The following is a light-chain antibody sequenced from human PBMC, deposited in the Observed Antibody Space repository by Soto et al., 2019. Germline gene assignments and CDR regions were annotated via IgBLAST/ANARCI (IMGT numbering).Light chain of an antibody. CDR3: QQTYSTPQT. CDR1: QSITSY. CDR2: AAS. V-gene: IGKV1-39*01. Sequence: DIQMTQSPSSLSASVGDRVTITCRESQSITSYLNWYQQKPGKAPTLLIDAASSLQSGVSSRFSGSASGTDFTLTISSLQPEDFATYYCQQTYSTPQTFGQGTKVEIK. J-gene: IGKJ1*01.